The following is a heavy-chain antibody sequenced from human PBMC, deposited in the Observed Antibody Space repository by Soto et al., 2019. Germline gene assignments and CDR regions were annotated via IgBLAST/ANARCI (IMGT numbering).Heavy chain of an antibody. CDR1: GGSISSYY. Sequence: PSETLSLTCTVSGGSISSYYWSWIRQPPGKGLEWIGYIYYSGSTNYNPSLKSRVTISVDTSKNQFSLKLSSVTAADTAVYYCARSQWQQSAYGMDVWGQGTTVTVS. J-gene: IGHJ6*02. CDR2: IYYSGST. CDR3: ARSQWQQSAYGMDV. D-gene: IGHD6-19*01. V-gene: IGHV4-59*01.